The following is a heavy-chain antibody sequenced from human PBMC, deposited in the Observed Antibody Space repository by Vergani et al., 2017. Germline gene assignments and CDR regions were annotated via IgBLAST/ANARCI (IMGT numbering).Heavy chain of an antibody. Sequence: QVQLVQSGAEVKKPGASVKVSCKASGYTFTSYGISWVRQAPGQGLEWMGWISAYNGNTNEAKKLQGRVTMTTATSTSTAYMELRCLRSDDTAVYYCARDRFGELGXVDYWGQGTLVTVSS. CDR2: ISAYNGNT. D-gene: IGHD3-10*01. V-gene: IGHV1-18*01. CDR1: GYTFTSYG. CDR3: ARDRFGELGXVDY. J-gene: IGHJ4*02.